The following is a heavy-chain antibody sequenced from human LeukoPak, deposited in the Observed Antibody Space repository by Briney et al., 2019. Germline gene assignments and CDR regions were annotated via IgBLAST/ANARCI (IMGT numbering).Heavy chain of an antibody. Sequence: SETLSVTCAVYGGSFSGYYWSWIRQPPGKGLEWIGEINHSGSTNYNPSLKSRVTISVDTSKNQFSLKLSSVTAADTAVYYCARGSSGYYSLYYFDYWGQGTLVTVSS. J-gene: IGHJ4*02. CDR3: ARGSSGYYSLYYFDY. CDR2: INHSGST. CDR1: GGSFSGYY. V-gene: IGHV4-34*01. D-gene: IGHD3-22*01.